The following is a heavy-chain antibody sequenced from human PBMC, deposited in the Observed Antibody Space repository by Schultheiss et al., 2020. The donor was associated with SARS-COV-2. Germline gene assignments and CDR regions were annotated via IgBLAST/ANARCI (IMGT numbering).Heavy chain of an antibody. J-gene: IGHJ6*02. V-gene: IGHV3-48*03. CDR2: ISGGGST. D-gene: IGHD4-17*01. CDR3: ASFGGDYGDYIYYYYGMDV. CDR1: GFTFSSYE. Sequence: GGSLRLSCAASGFTFSSYEMNWVRQAPGKGLEWVSAISGGGSTYYADSVKGRFTISRDNAKNTLYLQMNSLRAEGTAVYYCASFGGDYGDYIYYYYGMDVWGQGTTVTVSS.